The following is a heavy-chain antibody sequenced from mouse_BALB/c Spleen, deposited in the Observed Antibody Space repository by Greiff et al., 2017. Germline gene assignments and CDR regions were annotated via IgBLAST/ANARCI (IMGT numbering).Heavy chain of an antibody. CDR2: ISSGGSYT. CDR3: ARQGGKNYFDY. V-gene: IGHV5-9-3*01. Sequence: DVKLVESGGGLVKPGGSLKLSCAASGFTFSSYAMSWVRQTPEKRLEWVATISSGGSYTYYPDSVKGRFTISRDNAKNTLYLQMSSLRSEDTAMYYCARQGGKNYFDYWGQGTTLTVAS. J-gene: IGHJ2*01. D-gene: IGHD2-1*01. CDR1: GFTFSSYA.